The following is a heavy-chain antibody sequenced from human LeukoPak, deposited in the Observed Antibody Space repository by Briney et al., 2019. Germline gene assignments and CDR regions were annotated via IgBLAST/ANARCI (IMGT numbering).Heavy chain of an antibody. V-gene: IGHV3-49*03. CDR2: IRSKAYGGTT. CDR3: TRDLGVEMATIAFDY. CDR1: GFTFGDYA. J-gene: IGHJ4*02. Sequence: GGSLRLSCTASGFTFGDYAMSWFRQAPGKGLEWVGFIRSKAYGGTTEYAASVKGRFTISRDDSKSIAYLQMNSLKTEDTAVYYCTRDLGVEMATIAFDYWGQGTLVTVSS. D-gene: IGHD5-24*01.